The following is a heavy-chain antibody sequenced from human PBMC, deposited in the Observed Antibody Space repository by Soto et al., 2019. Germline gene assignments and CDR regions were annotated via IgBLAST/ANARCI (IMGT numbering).Heavy chain of an antibody. V-gene: IGHV1-18*04. CDR1: GYTFTNFG. CDR3: ARATYCSGGNGYYFDS. J-gene: IGHJ4*02. Sequence: QVQLVQSGAEVKKPGASVKVSCKALGYTFTNFGVSWVRQAPGQGLEWMGWISTYSGNTHYPQRLQGRVTMTTVTYSRTAYMELRSLRSDDTAVYYCARATYCSGGNGYYFDSWGQGTLVTVSS. D-gene: IGHD2-15*01. CDR2: ISTYSGNT.